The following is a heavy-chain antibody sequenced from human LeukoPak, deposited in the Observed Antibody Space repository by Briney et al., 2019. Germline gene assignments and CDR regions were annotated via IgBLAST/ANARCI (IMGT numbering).Heavy chain of an antibody. V-gene: IGHV3-21*01. CDR2: ISSSSSYI. CDR1: GFTFSSYS. Sequence: GGSLRLSCAASGFTFSSYSMNWVRQAPGKGLEWVSSISSSSSYIYYADSVKGRFTISRDNAKNSLYLQMNSLGAEDTAVYYCARYCSSTSCYGASDYWGQGTLVTVSS. CDR3: ARYCSSTSCYGASDY. J-gene: IGHJ4*02. D-gene: IGHD2-2*01.